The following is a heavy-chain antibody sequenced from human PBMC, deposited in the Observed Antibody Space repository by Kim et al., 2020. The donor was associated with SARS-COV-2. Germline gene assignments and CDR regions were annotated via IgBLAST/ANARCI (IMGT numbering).Heavy chain of an antibody. CDR3: ARDFGIVGATSYYYYGMDV. Sequence: GGSLRLSCAASGFTVSSNYMSWVRQAPGKGLEWVSVIYSCGSTYYADSVKGRFTISRDNSKNTLYLQMNSLRAEDTAVYYCARDFGIVGATSYYYYGMDVWGQGTTVTVSS. D-gene: IGHD1-26*01. V-gene: IGHV3-66*03. CDR1: GFTVSSNY. CDR2: IYSCGST. J-gene: IGHJ6*02.